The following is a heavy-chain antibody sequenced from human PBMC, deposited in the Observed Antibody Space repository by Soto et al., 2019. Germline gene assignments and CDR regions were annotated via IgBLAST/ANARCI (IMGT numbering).Heavy chain of an antibody. CDR3: AREGYHASGTLGVMDV. V-gene: IGHV3-33*01. J-gene: IGHJ6*02. CDR1: GFTFSSYG. Sequence: QVQLVESGGGVVPPGRSLRLSCAASGFTFSSYGIHWVRQAPGKGLEWVGMIWYDGSRHYYEDSVKARFTISRDNSQNMLYLQMNSLSAEDTAVYYCAREGYHASGTLGVMDVWGQGTTVTVSS. D-gene: IGHD3-10*01. CDR2: IWYDGSRH.